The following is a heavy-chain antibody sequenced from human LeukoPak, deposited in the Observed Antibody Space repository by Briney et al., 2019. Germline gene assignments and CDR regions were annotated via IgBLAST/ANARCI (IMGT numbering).Heavy chain of an antibody. CDR3: LRIAAAGTT. J-gene: IGHJ4*02. Sequence: SETLSLTCAVYGGSISSYYWSWIRQPPGKGLEWIGYMYYSGSTHYNPSLKSRVAISVDTSKNQFSLKLTSVTVADTAVYYCLRIAAAGTTWGQGTLVTVSS. V-gene: IGHV4-59*03. CDR1: GGSISSYY. CDR2: MYYSGST. D-gene: IGHD6-13*01.